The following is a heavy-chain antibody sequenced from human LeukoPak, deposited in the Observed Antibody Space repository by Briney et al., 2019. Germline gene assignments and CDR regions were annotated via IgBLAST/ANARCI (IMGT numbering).Heavy chain of an antibody. Sequence: ASVKVSCKASGYTFSSNGMSWVRQAPGQGLEWMGWISANNGNTKYAQKFQARVTMTTDTSTNTAYMELRSLRSDDTAVYYCARGDLSEDPNYYYGMDVWGQGITVTVSS. D-gene: IGHD2-8*01. CDR3: ARGDLSEDPNYYYGMDV. V-gene: IGHV1-18*01. CDR1: GYTFSSNG. J-gene: IGHJ6*02. CDR2: ISANNGNT.